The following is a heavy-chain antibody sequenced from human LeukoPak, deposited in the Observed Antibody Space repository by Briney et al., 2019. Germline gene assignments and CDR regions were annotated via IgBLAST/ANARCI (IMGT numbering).Heavy chain of an antibody. J-gene: IGHJ3*02. D-gene: IGHD4-17*01. V-gene: IGHV4-39*01. CDR1: GGSISSSSYY. CDR2: IYYSGST. Sequence: SETLSLTCTVSGGSISSSSYYWGWIRQPPGKGLEWIGSIYYSGSTYYNPSLKSRVTISVDTSKNQFSLKLSSVTAADTAVYYCARPGYGNYHAFDIWGQGTMVTVSS. CDR3: ARPGYGNYHAFDI.